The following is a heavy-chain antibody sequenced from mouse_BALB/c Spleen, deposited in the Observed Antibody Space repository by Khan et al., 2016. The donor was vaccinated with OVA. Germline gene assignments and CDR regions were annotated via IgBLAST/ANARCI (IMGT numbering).Heavy chain of an antibody. Sequence: VQLQQSGPELMKPGASVNISCKASGYSFTTYYIHWVKQSRGKSLEWIGYIDPFNTGTDYNQKFKGQATLTVDKSSNTAYMHLTSLTAEDSAVYCCARGTFDYWGQGPLVTVSA. J-gene: IGHJ3*01. CDR2: IDPFNTGT. CDR3: ARGTFDY. D-gene: IGHD3-3*01. CDR1: GYSFTTYY. V-gene: IGHV1S135*01.